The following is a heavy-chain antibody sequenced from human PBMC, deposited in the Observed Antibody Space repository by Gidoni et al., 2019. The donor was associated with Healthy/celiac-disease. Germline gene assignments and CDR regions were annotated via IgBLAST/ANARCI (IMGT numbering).Heavy chain of an antibody. J-gene: IGHJ5*02. V-gene: IGHV4-34*01. CDR3: ARGVNWFDP. CDR2: INHSGST. Sequence: GLEWIGEINHSGSTNYNPSLKSRVTISVDTSKNQFSLKLSSVTAADTAVYYCARGVNWFDPWGQGTLVTVSS.